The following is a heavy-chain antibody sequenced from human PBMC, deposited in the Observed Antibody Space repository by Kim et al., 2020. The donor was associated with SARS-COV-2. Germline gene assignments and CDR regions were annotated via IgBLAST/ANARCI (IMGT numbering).Heavy chain of an antibody. Sequence: SYYWGWSRKPPGKGLEWIGSIYYSGSTYYNPSLKSRVTISVDTSKNQFSLKLSSVTAADTAVYYCARPRLEYYYDSSVGNAFDIWGQGTMV. V-gene: IGHV4-39*01. CDR1: SYY. CDR3: ARPRLEYYYDSSVGNAFDI. J-gene: IGHJ3*02. D-gene: IGHD3-22*01. CDR2: IYYSGST.